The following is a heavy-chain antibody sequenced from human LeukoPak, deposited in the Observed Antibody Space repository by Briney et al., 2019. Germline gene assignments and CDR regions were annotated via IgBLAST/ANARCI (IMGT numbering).Heavy chain of an antibody. J-gene: IGHJ4*02. Sequence: SETLSLTCSVSGGSISSYYWSWIRQSAGKGLEWIGRIYTNESTSYNPSLKSRVTMSVDTPKNQFSLKLSSVTAADTAVYYCAREVTIFGVVTLDSWGQGTLVTVSS. CDR1: GGSISSYY. D-gene: IGHD3-3*01. CDR2: IYTNEST. V-gene: IGHV4-4*07. CDR3: AREVTIFGVVTLDS.